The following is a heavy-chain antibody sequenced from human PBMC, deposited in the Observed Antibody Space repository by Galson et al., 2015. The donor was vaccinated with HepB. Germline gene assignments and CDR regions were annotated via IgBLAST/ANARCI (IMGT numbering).Heavy chain of an antibody. J-gene: IGHJ6*02. CDR3: ISRGDYDILTGYYGMDV. V-gene: IGHV3-73*01. Sequence: SLRLSCAASGFTFSGSAMHWVRQASGKGLEWVGRIRSKRNSYATTYAASVTGRFTISRDDSKNTAYLQMNSLKTEDTAVYYCISRGDYDILTGYYGMDVWGQGTTVTVSS. CDR2: IRSKRNSYAT. CDR1: GFTFSGSA. D-gene: IGHD3-9*01.